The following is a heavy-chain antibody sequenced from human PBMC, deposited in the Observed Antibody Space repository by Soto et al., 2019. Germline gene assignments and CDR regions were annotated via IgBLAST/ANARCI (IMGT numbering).Heavy chain of an antibody. V-gene: IGHV1-69*13. J-gene: IGHJ5*02. Sequence: SVKVSCKASGGTFSSYAISWVRQAPGQGLEWMGGIIPIFGTANYAQKFQGRVTFTADESTSTAYMELSSLRSEDTAVYYCAREVRDYCSGGSCYNWFDPWGQGTLVTVSS. D-gene: IGHD2-15*01. CDR2: IIPIFGTA. CDR1: GGTFSSYA. CDR3: AREVRDYCSGGSCYNWFDP.